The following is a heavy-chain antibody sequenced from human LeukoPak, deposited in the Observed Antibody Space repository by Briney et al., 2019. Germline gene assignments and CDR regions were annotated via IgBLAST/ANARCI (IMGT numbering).Heavy chain of an antibody. CDR2: SRNKANSYTT. J-gene: IGHJ6*02. CDR3: ARDGVRAGSMDV. D-gene: IGHD2-8*01. V-gene: IGHV3-72*01. CDR1: GFAFSDHY. Sequence: GGSLRPSCAASGFAFSDHYLDWVRQAPGKGLEWVGRSRNKANSYTTEYAASVKGRFTISRDESKNSLYLQMNSVKTDDTAVYYCARDGVRAGSMDVWGQGTTVTVSS.